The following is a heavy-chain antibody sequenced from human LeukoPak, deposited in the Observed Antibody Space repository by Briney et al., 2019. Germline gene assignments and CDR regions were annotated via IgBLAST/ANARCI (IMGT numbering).Heavy chain of an antibody. J-gene: IGHJ4*02. V-gene: IGHV1-69*06. CDR1: GGTFSSYA. CDR3: ARERDIQLWSFDY. CDR2: IIPIFGTA. Sequence: SVKVSCKASGGTFSSYAISWVRQAPGQGLEWMGRIIPIFGTANYAQKFQGRVMITADKSTSTAYMELSSLRSEDTAVYYCARERDIQLWSFDYWGQGTLVTVSS. D-gene: IGHD5-18*01.